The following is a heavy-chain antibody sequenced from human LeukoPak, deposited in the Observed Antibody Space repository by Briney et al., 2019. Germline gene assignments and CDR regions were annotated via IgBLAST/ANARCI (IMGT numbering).Heavy chain of an antibody. V-gene: IGHV3-23*01. Sequence: GRSLRLSFVASGITLRANAVGWRGQAPGRGLEWVSAISGGSTSTYYADSVKGRFTISRDNYKNTLYLQMHSLRAEDTDVYYCARESDGFPAQNWFDPWGQGTLVSVSS. CDR3: ARESDGFPAQNWFDP. J-gene: IGHJ5*02. CDR2: ISGGSTST. D-gene: IGHD5-24*01. CDR1: GITLRANA.